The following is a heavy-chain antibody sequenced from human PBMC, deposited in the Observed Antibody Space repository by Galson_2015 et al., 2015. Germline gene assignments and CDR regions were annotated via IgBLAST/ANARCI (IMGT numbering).Heavy chain of an antibody. CDR3: ARTSTNYYDSSGYSRYFDY. J-gene: IGHJ4*02. D-gene: IGHD3-22*01. V-gene: IGHV4-34*01. Sequence: SETLSLTCAVYGGSFSGYYWSWIRQPPGKGLEWIGEINHSGSTNYNPSLKSRVTISVDTSKNQFSLKLSSVTAADTAVYYCARTSTNYYDSSGYSRYFDYWGQGTLVTVSS. CDR2: INHSGST. CDR1: GGSFSGYY.